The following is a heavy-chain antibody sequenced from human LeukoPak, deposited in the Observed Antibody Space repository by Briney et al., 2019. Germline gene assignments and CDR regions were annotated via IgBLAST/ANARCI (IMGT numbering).Heavy chain of an antibody. J-gene: IGHJ4*02. Sequence: GGSLRLSCTASGLTLSNYWMIWVRQAPGKGLQWVAKVKQDGSEKYYVDSVKGRFTISRDNAENSLYLQMNSLRVEDTAVYYCAARSSGNPYFWGQGTLVTVSS. CDR1: GLTLSNYW. V-gene: IGHV3-7*03. D-gene: IGHD1-26*01. CDR3: AARSSGNPYF. CDR2: VKQDGSEK.